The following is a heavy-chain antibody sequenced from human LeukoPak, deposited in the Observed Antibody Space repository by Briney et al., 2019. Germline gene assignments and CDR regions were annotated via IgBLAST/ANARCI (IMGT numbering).Heavy chain of an antibody. D-gene: IGHD5-12*01. J-gene: IGHJ5*02. V-gene: IGHV4-59*02. CDR2: IYYSGGG. CDR1: GGSGSRHC. Sequence: SETLSLTCTVSGGSGSRHCWSWIRQSPRKGLEWIGCIYYSGGGSYNPSLKRGATISVDTSSIQSSLRVPSMTAADAAVYYCAGWRVATTGQGIDPWGQGTLVAVSS. CDR3: AGWRVATTGQGIDP.